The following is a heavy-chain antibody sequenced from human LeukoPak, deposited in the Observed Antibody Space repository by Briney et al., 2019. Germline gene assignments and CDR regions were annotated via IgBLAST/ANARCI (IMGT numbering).Heavy chain of an antibody. D-gene: IGHD4-17*01. CDR3: ARLGGDYGDYYMDV. Sequence: QPGRSLRLSCAASGFTFNFFSMYWVRQSPSKGLEWVAVISYDATNEYYADSVKGRFTISRDNAKNSLYLQMNSLRAEDTAVYYCARLGGDYGDYYMDVWGKGTTVTVSS. CDR1: GFTFNFFS. CDR2: ISYDATNE. J-gene: IGHJ6*03. V-gene: IGHV3-30*04.